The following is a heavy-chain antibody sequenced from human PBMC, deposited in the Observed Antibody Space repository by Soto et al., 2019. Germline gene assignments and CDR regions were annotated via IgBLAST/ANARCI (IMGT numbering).Heavy chain of an antibody. Sequence: EVQLLESGGGLIHPGGSLRLSCAGSGFTFSDYGMSWVRQAPGKGLEWVSGITWGGSAYYAESVRGRFIISRDSSKNTLYVQMNSLRVEDTAIYYCAKEKTSSTYDGLDVWGQGTPVTVSS. CDR3: AKEKTSSTYDGLDV. CDR1: GFTFSDYG. CDR2: ITWGGSA. J-gene: IGHJ6*02. V-gene: IGHV3-23*01.